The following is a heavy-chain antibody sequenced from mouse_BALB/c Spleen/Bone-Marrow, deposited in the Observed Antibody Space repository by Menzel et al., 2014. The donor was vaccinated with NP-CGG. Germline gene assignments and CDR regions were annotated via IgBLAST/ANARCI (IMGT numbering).Heavy chain of an antibody. CDR3: ASPLITTVVAPFAY. V-gene: IGHV3-8*02. Sequence: EVKLMESGPSLVKPSQPLSLTCSVTGDSITSGYWNWIWKFPGSKLEYMGYISYSGSTYYNPSLKSRISITRDTSKNXYYLQLNSVTTEDTATYYCASPLITTVVAPFAYWGQGTLVTVSA. D-gene: IGHD1-1*01. CDR1: GDSITSGY. J-gene: IGHJ3*01. CDR2: ISYSGST.